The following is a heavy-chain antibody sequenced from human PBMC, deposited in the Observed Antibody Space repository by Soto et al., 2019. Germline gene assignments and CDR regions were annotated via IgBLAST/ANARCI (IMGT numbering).Heavy chain of an antibody. D-gene: IGHD3-22*01. Sequence: QVQLQESGPGLVKPSQTLSLTCTVSGGSISSGGYYWSWIRQHPGKGLEWIGYIYYSGSTYYNPSLTSRVTISVDTTKNQFSLKLSSVTAADTAVYYCARDLSYYDSSGYLYHYYFDYWGQGTLVTVSS. CDR3: ARDLSYYDSSGYLYHYYFDY. CDR2: IYYSGST. V-gene: IGHV4-31*03. J-gene: IGHJ4*02. CDR1: GGSISSGGYY.